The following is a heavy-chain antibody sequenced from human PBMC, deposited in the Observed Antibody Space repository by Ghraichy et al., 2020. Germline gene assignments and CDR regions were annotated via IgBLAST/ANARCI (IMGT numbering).Heavy chain of an antibody. Sequence: GESLNISCKGSGYSFTSYWIGWVRQMPGKGLEWMGIIYPGDSDTRYSPSFQGQVTISADKSISTAYLQWSSLKASDTAMYYCARGSGIVGAFDAFDIWGQGTMVTVSS. CDR1: GYSFTSYW. D-gene: IGHD1-26*01. J-gene: IGHJ3*02. V-gene: IGHV5-51*01. CDR2: IYPGDSDT. CDR3: ARGSGIVGAFDAFDI.